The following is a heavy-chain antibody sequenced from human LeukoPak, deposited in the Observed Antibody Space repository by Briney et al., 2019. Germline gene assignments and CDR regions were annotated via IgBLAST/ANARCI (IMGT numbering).Heavy chain of an antibody. CDR3: AREYSYGDLDY. CDR1: GFTFSSYW. CDR2: IKQDGSEK. D-gene: IGHD5-18*01. J-gene: IGHJ4*02. Sequence: GGSLRLSCAASGFTFSSYWMGWVRQAPGKGLERVANIKQDGSEKYYVDSVKGRFTISRDNAKNSLYLQMNSLRAEDTAVYYCAREYSYGDLDYWGQGTLVTVSS. V-gene: IGHV3-7*01.